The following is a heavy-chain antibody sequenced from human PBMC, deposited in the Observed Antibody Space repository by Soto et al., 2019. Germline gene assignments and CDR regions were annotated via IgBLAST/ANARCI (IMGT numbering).Heavy chain of an antibody. CDR1: GFTFSTYV. CDR3: AKSPREPSGYYDESYFDY. J-gene: IGHJ4*02. V-gene: IGHV3-23*01. Sequence: EVQLLASGGGLVQPGGCLRLSCEAAGFTFSTYVMSWVRQAPGKGLEWVSSISGSGGNIKYADSVKGRFIISRDNSKNTVFLQMNSLRAEDTAVYYCAKSPREPSGYYDESYFDYWGQGTLVTVSS. CDR2: ISGSGGNI. D-gene: IGHD3-22*01.